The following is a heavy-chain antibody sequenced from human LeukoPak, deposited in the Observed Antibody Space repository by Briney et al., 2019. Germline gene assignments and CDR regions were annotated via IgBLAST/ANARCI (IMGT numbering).Heavy chain of an antibody. D-gene: IGHD3-10*02. J-gene: IGHJ6*03. CDR1: GFTFDDYA. CDR2: LCWDGGST. V-gene: IGHV3-43D*04. CDR3: AKDHVRGVIPDYMYV. Sequence: GGSLRLSCAASGFTFDDYAMHCVRQAPGKGVEWVSLLCWDGGSTYYADSVKGRFTISRDNSKKSLYLQMYSLRAANTALYYVAKDHVRGVIPDYMYVSGKRNTVTVSS.